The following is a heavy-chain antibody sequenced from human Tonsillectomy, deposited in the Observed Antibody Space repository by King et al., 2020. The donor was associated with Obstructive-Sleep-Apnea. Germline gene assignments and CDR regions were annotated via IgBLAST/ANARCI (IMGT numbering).Heavy chain of an antibody. V-gene: IGHV1-18*01. CDR1: GYSFTSYG. J-gene: IGHJ6*02. CDR3: ARDPPRISVAGTEYHYYYGMDV. CDR2: ISAQNGNT. Sequence: QLVQSGAEVKKPGASVKVSCTASGYSFTSYGMSWVRQAPGQGLDWMGWISAQNGNTNYAQKLQGRVTMTTDTSTNTACMELRSLTSDDTAVYYCARDPPRISVAGTEYHYYYGMDVWGQGTTVTVSS. D-gene: IGHD6-19*01.